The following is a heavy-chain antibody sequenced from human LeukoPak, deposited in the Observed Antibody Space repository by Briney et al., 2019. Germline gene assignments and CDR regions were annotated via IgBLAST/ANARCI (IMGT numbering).Heavy chain of an antibody. CDR3: AHRPAHSSGYCQYFDY. Sequence: ESGPTLVNPTQTLTLTCTFSGFSLSTSGVGVGWIRQPPGKALEWLALIYWDDDKRYSPSLKSRLTITKDTSKHQVVLTMTNMDPVHTATYYCAHRPAHSSGYCQYFDYWGQGTLVTVSS. J-gene: IGHJ4*02. CDR1: GFSLSTSGVG. D-gene: IGHD3-22*01. CDR2: IYWDDDK. V-gene: IGHV2-5*02.